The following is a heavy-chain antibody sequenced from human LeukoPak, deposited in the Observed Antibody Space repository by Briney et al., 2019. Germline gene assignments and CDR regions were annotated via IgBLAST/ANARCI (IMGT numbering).Heavy chain of an antibody. CDR1: GFTFSSYW. Sequence: SGGSLRLSCAASGFTFSSYWMHLVRQAPGKGLVWVSRINSDGSSTNYADSVKGRFTISRGNAENTLYLQMNSLRAEDTAVYYCARKAAGLTFDYWGQGTLVTVSS. CDR3: ARKAAGLTFDY. D-gene: IGHD6-13*01. J-gene: IGHJ4*02. V-gene: IGHV3-74*01. CDR2: INSDGSST.